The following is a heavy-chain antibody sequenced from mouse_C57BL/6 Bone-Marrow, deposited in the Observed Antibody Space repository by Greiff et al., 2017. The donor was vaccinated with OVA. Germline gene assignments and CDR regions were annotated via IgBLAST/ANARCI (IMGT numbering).Heavy chain of an antibody. CDR3: VKLTCAMDY. CDR2: ISSGSSTI. V-gene: IGHV5-17*01. CDR1: GFTFSDYG. J-gene: IGHJ4*01. D-gene: IGHD4-1*01. Sequence: EVKVVESGGGLVKPGGSLKLSCAASGFTFSDYGLHWVRQAPEQGLEWVAYISSGSSTIYYADTVKGRFTISRANAKNTLFLPMTSLRSGVTAMYYCVKLTCAMDYWGQGTSVTVSS.